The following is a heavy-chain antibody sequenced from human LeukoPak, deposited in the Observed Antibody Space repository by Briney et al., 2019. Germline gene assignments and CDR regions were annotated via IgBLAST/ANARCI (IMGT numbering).Heavy chain of an antibody. Sequence: GGSLRLSCAASGFTFSSYWMSWVRQAPGKGLEWVANIKQDGSEKYYVDSVKGRFTISRDNAKNSLYLQMNSLRAEDTAVYYCARAAGYYDSSGYNWGQGTLVTVSS. D-gene: IGHD3-22*01. J-gene: IGHJ4*02. CDR3: ARAAGYYDSSGYN. V-gene: IGHV3-7*01. CDR2: IKQDGSEK. CDR1: GFTFSSYW.